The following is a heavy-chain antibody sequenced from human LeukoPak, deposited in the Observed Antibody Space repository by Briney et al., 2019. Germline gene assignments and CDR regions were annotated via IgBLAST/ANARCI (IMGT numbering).Heavy chain of an antibody. CDR2: ISSSGSTI. Sequence: PGGSLRLSCAASGFTFSSYEMNWVRQAPGKGLEWVSYISSSGSTIYYADSVKGRFTISRDNSKNTLYLQMNSLRAEDTAVYYCAKDSSGSYEGWFDPWGQGTLVTVSS. V-gene: IGHV3-48*03. D-gene: IGHD1-26*01. CDR3: AKDSSGSYEGWFDP. J-gene: IGHJ5*02. CDR1: GFTFSSYE.